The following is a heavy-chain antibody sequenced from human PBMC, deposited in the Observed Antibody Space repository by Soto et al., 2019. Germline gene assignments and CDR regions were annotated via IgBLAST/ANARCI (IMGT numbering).Heavy chain of an antibody. CDR1: GFTFSSYG. J-gene: IGHJ3*02. CDR2: IWYDGSNK. CDR3: ARQGEQDSSGYYDAFDI. Sequence: GGSLRLSCAASGFTFSSYGMHWVRQAPGKGLEWVAVIWYDGSNKYYADSVKGRFTISRDNSKNTLYLQMNSLRAEDTAVYYCARQGEQDSSGYYDAFDIWGQGTMVTVSS. V-gene: IGHV3-33*01. D-gene: IGHD3-22*01.